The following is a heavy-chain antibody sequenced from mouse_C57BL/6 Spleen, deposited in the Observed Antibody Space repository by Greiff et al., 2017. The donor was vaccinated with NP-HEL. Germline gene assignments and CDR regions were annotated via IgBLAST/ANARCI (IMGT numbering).Heavy chain of an antibody. Sequence: RGGSMKLSCAASGFTFSDAWMDWVRQSPEPGLEWVAEIRNKANNHATYYAESVKGRFTISRDDSKSSVYLQMNSLRAEDTGIYYCTRIEDYAMDYWGQGTSVTVSS. CDR2: IRNKANNHAT. CDR3: TRIEDYAMDY. V-gene: IGHV6-6*01. J-gene: IGHJ4*01. CDR1: GFTFSDAW.